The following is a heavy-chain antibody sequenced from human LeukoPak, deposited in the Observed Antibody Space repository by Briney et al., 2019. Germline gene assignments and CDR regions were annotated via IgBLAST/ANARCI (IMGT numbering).Heavy chain of an antibody. CDR2: IKQDGSEK. J-gene: IGHJ6*03. Sequence: GGSLRLSCAASGFTFSSYWMSWVRQAPGKGLEWVANIKQDGSEKYYVDSVKGRFTISRDNAKNSLYLQMNSLRAEDTAVYYCAMSGIAARRYYYMDVWGKGTTVTISS. CDR1: GFTFSSYW. D-gene: IGHD6-13*01. V-gene: IGHV3-7*01. CDR3: AMSGIAARRYYYMDV.